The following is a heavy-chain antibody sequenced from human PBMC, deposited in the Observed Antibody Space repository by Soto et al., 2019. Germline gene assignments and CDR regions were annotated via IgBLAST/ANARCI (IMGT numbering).Heavy chain of an antibody. CDR3: AKGPIYDSSGYYSPYYFYY. CDR2: ISGSGGST. V-gene: IGHV3-23*01. D-gene: IGHD3-22*01. Sequence: EVQLLESGGGLVQPGGSLRLSCAASGFTFSSYAMSWVRQAPGKGLEWVSAISGSGGSTYYADSVKGRFTISRDNSKNTLYLQMNSLRAEDTAVYYCAKGPIYDSSGYYSPYYFYYWGQGTLVTVSS. J-gene: IGHJ4*02. CDR1: GFTFSSYA.